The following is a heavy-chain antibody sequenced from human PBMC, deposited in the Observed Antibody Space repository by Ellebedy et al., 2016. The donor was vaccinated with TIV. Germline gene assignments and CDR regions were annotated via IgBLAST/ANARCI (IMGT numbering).Heavy chain of an antibody. CDR1: GFTFSIYW. V-gene: IGHV3-21*04. J-gene: IGHJ4*02. D-gene: IGHD2-15*01. CDR3: AGFCRGGSCSGRGSFDY. CDR2: VNSVSTSM. Sequence: PGGSLRLSCAASGFTFSIYWMSWIRQAPGKGLEWVSAVNSVSTSMFYAYSVKGRFTASRDISKRMLSLEMTGLRAADTGVYYCAGFCRGGSCSGRGSFDYWGQGTLVTVSS.